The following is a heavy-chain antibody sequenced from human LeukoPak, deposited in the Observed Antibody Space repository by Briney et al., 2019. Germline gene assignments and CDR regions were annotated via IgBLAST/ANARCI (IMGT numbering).Heavy chain of an antibody. Sequence: GGSLRLACAASGFTFSTYWMTWVGQAPGKGLEWVAVISYDGSNKYYADSVKGRFTISRDNSKNTLYLQMNSLRAEDTAVYYCARGHHRNYDFWSGYFLDVWGKGTTATVSS. CDR1: GFTFSTYW. V-gene: IGHV3-30*03. J-gene: IGHJ6*04. D-gene: IGHD3-3*01. CDR3: ARGHHRNYDFWSGYFLDV. CDR2: ISYDGSNK.